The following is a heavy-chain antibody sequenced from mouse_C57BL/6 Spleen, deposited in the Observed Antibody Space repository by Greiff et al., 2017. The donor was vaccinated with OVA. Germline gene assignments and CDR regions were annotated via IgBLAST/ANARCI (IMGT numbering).Heavy chain of an antibody. CDR3: ATYGNPDY. V-gene: IGHV1-4*01. D-gene: IGHD2-1*01. J-gene: IGHJ2*01. CDR1: GYTFTSYT. Sequence: VQLQQSGAELARPGASVKMSCKASGYTFTSYTMHWVKQRPGQGLEWIGYINPSSGYTKYNQKFKDKATLTADKSSSTAYMQLSSLTSEDSAVYYCATYGNPDYWGQGTTLTVSS. CDR2: INPSSGYT.